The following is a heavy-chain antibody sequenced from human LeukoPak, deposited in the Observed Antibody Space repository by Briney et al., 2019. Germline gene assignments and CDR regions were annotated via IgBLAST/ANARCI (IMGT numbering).Heavy chain of an antibody. CDR3: ARHRIPEDDGFSAPLSSVFPAPLSN. J-gene: IGHJ4*02. CDR1: GFSVSNNY. D-gene: IGHD1-14*01. Sequence: GGSLRLSCAASGFSVSNNYMSWVRQAPGKGLDWVSAIYSGDTTYYADSVKGRFTISRDNSKNTLYLQMNSLRPEDTALYYCARHRIPEDDGFSAPLSSVFPAPLSNWGQGTLVTVS. V-gene: IGHV3-53*01. CDR2: IYSGDTT.